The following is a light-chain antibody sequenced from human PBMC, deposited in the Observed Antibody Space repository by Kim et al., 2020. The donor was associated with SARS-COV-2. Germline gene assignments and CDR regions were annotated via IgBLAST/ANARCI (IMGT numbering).Light chain of an antibody. CDR1: KNDRSND. Sequence: PGGSTAITCWRSKNDRSNDLGWYQQKPGRAPRLLIYTASSMETGIPDRFSGSGSGTYFTLTISSLEPEDFAVYYCQQYGAPARTFGQGTRLEIK. V-gene: IGKV3-20*01. J-gene: IGKJ1*01. CDR2: TAS. CDR3: QQYGAPART.